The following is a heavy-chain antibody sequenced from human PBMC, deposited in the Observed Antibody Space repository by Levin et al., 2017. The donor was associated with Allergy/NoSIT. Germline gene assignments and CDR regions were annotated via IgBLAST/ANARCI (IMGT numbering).Heavy chain of an antibody. J-gene: IGHJ4*02. D-gene: IGHD2-2*01. CDR2: ISWNSGSI. V-gene: IGHV3-9*01. CDR3: AKDISVVVPSHHNYFDY. Sequence: GGSLRLSCAASGFTFDDYAMHWVRQAPGKGLEWVSGISWNSGSIGYADSVKGRFTISRDNAKNSLYLQMNSLRAEDTALYYCAKDISVVVPSHHNYFDYWGQGTLVTVSS. CDR1: GFTFDDYA.